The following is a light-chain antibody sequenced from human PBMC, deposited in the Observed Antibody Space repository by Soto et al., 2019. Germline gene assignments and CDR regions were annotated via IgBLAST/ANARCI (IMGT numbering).Light chain of an antibody. Sequence: EIVLTQSPDSLSLSPGERATLSCRASQNVDKNYLPWYQQRPGLAPRLLIYDASIRATGIPDRFSGSGSGTDFTLSISRLEPEDFAVYYCQQCAYSPRTFGQGTKVEVK. CDR3: QQCAYSPRT. CDR1: QNVDKNY. V-gene: IGKV3-20*01. J-gene: IGKJ1*01. CDR2: DAS.